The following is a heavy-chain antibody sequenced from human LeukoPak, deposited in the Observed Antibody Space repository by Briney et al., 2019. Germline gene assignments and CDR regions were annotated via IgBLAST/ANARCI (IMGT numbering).Heavy chain of an antibody. V-gene: IGHV1-8*01. D-gene: IGHD5-18*01. CDR3: ARTTEGGYTYDYFYYYYMDV. Sequence: ASVKVSCKASGYTFTSYDINWVRQATGQGLEWMGWMNPNSDNTGYAQKFQGRVTMTRNTSISTAYMELSSLRSEDTAVYYCARTTEGGYTYDYFYYYYMDVWGKGTTVTISS. J-gene: IGHJ6*03. CDR2: MNPNSDNT. CDR1: GYTFTSYD.